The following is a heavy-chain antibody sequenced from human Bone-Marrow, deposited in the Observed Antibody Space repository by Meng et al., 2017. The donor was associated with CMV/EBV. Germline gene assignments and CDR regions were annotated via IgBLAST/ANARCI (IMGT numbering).Heavy chain of an antibody. CDR3: ARDHINYYDSSGTVDY. CDR1: GFTFSSYA. CDR2: ISYDGSNK. V-gene: IGHV3-30*04. J-gene: IGHJ4*02. D-gene: IGHD3-22*01. Sequence: GGSLRLSCAASGFTFSSYAMHWVRQAPGKGLEWVAVISYDGSNKYYADSVKGRFTISRDNAKNTLYLQMNSLRAEDTAVYYCARDHINYYDSSGTVDYWGQGTLVTVSS.